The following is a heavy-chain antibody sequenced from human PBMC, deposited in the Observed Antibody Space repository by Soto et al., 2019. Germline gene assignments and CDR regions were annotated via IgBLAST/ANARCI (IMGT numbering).Heavy chain of an antibody. J-gene: IGHJ3*02. CDR1: GFTFSSYA. CDR2: ISYDGSNK. V-gene: IGHV3-30-3*01. CDR3: ARAEKHDAFDI. Sequence: GGSLRLSCAASGFTFSSYAMHWVRRAPGKGLEWVAVISYDGSNKYYADSVKGRFTISRDNSKNTLYLQMNSLRAEDTAVYYCARAEKHDAFDIWGQGTMVTVSS.